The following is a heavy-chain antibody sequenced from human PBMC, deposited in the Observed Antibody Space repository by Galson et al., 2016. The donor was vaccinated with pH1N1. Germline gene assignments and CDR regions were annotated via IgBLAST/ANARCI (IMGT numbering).Heavy chain of an antibody. V-gene: IGHV1-69*02. D-gene: IGHD3-10*01. CDR1: GGTLSRHT. CDR2: ILPIVGIT. Sequence: SVKVSCKASGGTLSRHTISWVRQASGQGLEWMGRILPIVGITNYAQKLQGRVTNIADRFTSTVSMELSGLTSDDTAVYYCATETGSSGMDVWDQGTTVTVSS. J-gene: IGHJ6*02. CDR3: ATETGSSGMDV.